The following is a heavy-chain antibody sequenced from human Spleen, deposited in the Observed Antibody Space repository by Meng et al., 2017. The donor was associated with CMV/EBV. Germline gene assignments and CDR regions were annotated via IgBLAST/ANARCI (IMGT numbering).Heavy chain of an antibody. D-gene: IGHD6-19*01. CDR2: IRIKANSYAT. J-gene: IGHJ3*02. V-gene: IGHV3-73*01. Sequence: GESLKISCAASGFIFSDSAIHWVRQASGKGMEWVGRIRIKANSYATVYAASVKGRFTISRDDSKNTAYLQMNSLKIEDTAVYYCSRQGSHWAFDIWGQGTMVTVSS. CDR3: SRQGSHWAFDI. CDR1: GFIFSDSA.